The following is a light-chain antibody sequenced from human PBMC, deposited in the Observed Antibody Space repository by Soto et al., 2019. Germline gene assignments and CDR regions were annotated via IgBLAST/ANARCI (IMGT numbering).Light chain of an antibody. CDR1: QSVGSY. V-gene: IGKV3-11*01. CDR3: QQRTNWPWT. Sequence: EIVLTQSPATLSLSPGERATLSCRASQSVGSYFAWYQQKPGQTPRLLIYDTSYRATGIPARFSGSGSGTDFALTISGLEPEDFAVHYCQQRTNWPWTFGQGTKVDIK. CDR2: DTS. J-gene: IGKJ1*01.